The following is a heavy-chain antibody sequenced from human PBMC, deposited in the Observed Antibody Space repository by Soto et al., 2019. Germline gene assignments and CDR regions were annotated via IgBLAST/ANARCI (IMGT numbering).Heavy chain of an antibody. CDR1: GGSISTSDYY. Sequence: SETLSLTCTVSGGSISTSDYYWGWIRQPPGKGLEWIGNIYYSGSTYYNPSLKSRVTISVDTSKNQFSLKLSSVTAADTAVYYCARGGREYGSSWYLARFDPWGQGTLVTVSS. D-gene: IGHD6-13*01. V-gene: IGHV4-30-4*08. CDR3: ARGGREYGSSWYLARFDP. J-gene: IGHJ5*02. CDR2: IYYSGST.